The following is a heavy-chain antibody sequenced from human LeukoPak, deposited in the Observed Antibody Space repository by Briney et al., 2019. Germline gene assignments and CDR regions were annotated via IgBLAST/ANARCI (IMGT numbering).Heavy chain of an antibody. Sequence: GGSLRLSCAASGFTFSSYWMHWVRQAPGKGLEWVAVISYDGSDKYYADSVKGRFTISRDNSKNTLYLQMNSLRAEDTAVYYCAKDGPGIGILALDIWGQGTMVTVSS. V-gene: IGHV3-30*18. J-gene: IGHJ3*02. CDR1: GFTFSSYW. CDR2: ISYDGSDK. D-gene: IGHD3-9*01. CDR3: AKDGPGIGILALDI.